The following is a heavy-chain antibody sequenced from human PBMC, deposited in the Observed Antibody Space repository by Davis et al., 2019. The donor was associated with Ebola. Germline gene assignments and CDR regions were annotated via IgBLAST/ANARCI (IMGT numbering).Heavy chain of an antibody. CDR3: ARGRVPRD. V-gene: IGHV4-34*01. J-gene: IGHJ4*02. D-gene: IGHD3-10*01. Sequence: SETLSLTCAVYGGTFSGYYWTWIRQPPGKGLEWIGEITHSGTTSYNMSLKSRITISVDTSKNQFSLKLSSVTAADTAVYYCARGRVPRDWGQGTLVTVSS. CDR2: ITHSGTT. CDR1: GGTFSGYY.